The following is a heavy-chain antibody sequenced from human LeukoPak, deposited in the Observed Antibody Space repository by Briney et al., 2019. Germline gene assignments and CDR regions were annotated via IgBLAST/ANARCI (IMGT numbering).Heavy chain of an antibody. V-gene: IGHV4-59*01. CDR1: GGSISSYY. CDR2: IYYSGST. Sequence: SETLSLTCTVSGGSISSYYWSWIRQPPGKGLEWIGYIYYSGSTNYNPSLKSRVTISVDTSKNQFSLKLSSVTAADTAMYYCARAYSSSWYPGGDAFDIWGQGTMVTVSS. D-gene: IGHD6-13*01. CDR3: ARAYSSSWYPGGDAFDI. J-gene: IGHJ3*02.